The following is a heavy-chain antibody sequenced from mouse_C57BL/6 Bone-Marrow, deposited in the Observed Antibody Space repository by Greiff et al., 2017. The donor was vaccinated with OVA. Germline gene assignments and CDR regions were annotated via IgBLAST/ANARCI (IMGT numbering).Heavy chain of an antibody. Sequence: QVHVKQSGPELVKPGASVKISCKASGYAFSSSWMNWVKQRPGKGLEWIGRIYPGDGDTNYNGKFKGKATLTADKSSSTAYMQLSSLTSEDSAVYFCARWEFAYYYGPFAYWGQGTLVTVSA. V-gene: IGHV1-82*01. CDR3: ARWEFAYYYGPFAY. J-gene: IGHJ3*01. D-gene: IGHD1-1*01. CDR1: GYAFSSSW. CDR2: IYPGDGDT.